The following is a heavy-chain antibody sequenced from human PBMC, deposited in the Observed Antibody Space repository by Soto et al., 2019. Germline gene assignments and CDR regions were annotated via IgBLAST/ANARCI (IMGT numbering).Heavy chain of an antibody. D-gene: IGHD2-21*02. CDR2: ISGSGGST. J-gene: IGHJ4*02. CDR1: GFTFSSYA. Sequence: GGSLRLSCAASGFTFSSYAMSWVRQAPGKGLEWVSAISGSGGSTYYADSVKGRFTISRDNSKNTLYLQMNSLRDDDAAMYYCAKGRTLVVVTTSLDSWGQGTLVTVSS. V-gene: IGHV3-23*01. CDR3: AKGRTLVVVTTSLDS.